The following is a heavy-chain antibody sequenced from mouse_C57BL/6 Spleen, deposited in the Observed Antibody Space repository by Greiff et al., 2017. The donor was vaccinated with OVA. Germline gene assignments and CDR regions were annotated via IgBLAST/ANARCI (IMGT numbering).Heavy chain of an antibody. CDR3: ARDYGSSYVFDY. Sequence: DVQLVESEGGLVQPGSSMKLSCTASGFTFSDYYMAWVRQVPEKGLEWVANINYDGSSTYYLDSLKSRFIISRDNAKNILYLQMSSLKSEDTATYYCARDYGSSYVFDYWGQGTTLTVSS. CDR1: GFTFSDYY. J-gene: IGHJ2*01. D-gene: IGHD1-1*01. CDR2: INYDGSST. V-gene: IGHV5-16*01.